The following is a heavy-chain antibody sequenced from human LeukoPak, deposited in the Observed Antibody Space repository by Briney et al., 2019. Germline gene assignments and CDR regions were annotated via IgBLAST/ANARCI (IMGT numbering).Heavy chain of an antibody. V-gene: IGHV4-61*02. CDR1: GGSISSGSYY. J-gene: IGHJ4*02. D-gene: IGHD6-6*01. CDR2: IYTSGST. CDR3: ARARYSSSPLFDY. Sequence: SETLSLTCTVSGGSISSGSYYWSWIRQPAGKGLEWIGRIYTSGSTNYNPSLKSRVTISVDTSKNQFSLKLSSVTAADTAVYYCARARYSSSPLFDYWGQGTLVTVSS.